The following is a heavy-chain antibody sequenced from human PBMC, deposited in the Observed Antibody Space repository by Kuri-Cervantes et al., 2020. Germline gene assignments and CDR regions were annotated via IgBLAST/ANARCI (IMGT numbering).Heavy chain of an antibody. J-gene: IGHJ4*02. D-gene: IGHD3-10*01. CDR2: IWYDGSNK. Sequence: GESLKISCAASGFTVSSNYMSWVRQAPGKGLEWVAVIWYDGSNKYYADSVKGRFTISRDNSKNTPYLQMNSLRAEDTAVYYCARDKGSGPVYLDYWGQGTLVTVSS. CDR1: GFTVSSNY. V-gene: IGHV3-33*08. CDR3: ARDKGSGPVYLDY.